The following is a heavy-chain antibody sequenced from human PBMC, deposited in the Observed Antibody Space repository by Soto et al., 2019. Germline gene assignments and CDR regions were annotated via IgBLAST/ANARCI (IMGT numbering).Heavy chain of an antibody. CDR3: ARGAVVVVAASYYYYYGMDV. J-gene: IGHJ6*02. CDR2: IIPIFGTA. D-gene: IGHD2-15*01. CDR1: GGTFSSYA. Sequence: QVQLVQSGAEVKKPGSSVKVSCKASGGTFSSYAISWVRQAPGQGLEWMGGIIPIFGTANYAQKFQGRVTINADESTSTAYMELSSLRSEATAVYYCARGAVVVVAASYYYYYGMDVWGQGTTVTVSS. V-gene: IGHV1-69*01.